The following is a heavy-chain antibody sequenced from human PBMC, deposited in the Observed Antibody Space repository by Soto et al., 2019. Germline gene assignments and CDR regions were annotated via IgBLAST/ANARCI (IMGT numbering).Heavy chain of an antibody. V-gene: IGHV1-8*01. J-gene: IGHJ6*03. D-gene: IGHD4-17*01. Sequence: ASVKVSCKASGYTFTSNDINWVRQATGQGLEWMGWMNPNSGNTGYAQKFQGRVTMTRNTSISTAYMELSSLRSEDTAVYYCARAKIDYGDSYYYIDVWGKGTTVTVSS. CDR2: MNPNSGNT. CDR1: GYTFTSND. CDR3: ARAKIDYGDSYYYIDV.